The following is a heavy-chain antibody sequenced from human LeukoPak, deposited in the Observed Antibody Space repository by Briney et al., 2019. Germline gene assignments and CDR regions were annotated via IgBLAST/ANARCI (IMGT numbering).Heavy chain of an antibody. D-gene: IGHD3-3*01. CDR2: IVGSGGST. V-gene: IGHV3-23*01. CDR3: AKGTLWSGYYYFDY. J-gene: IGHJ4*02. Sequence: GGSLRLSCAASGFTISSYAMSWVRQAPGKGLEWVSGIVGSGGSTYSADSVKGRFTISRDNSKNTLYLQMNGLRAEDTAVYYCAKGTLWSGYYYFDYWGQGTLVTVSS. CDR1: GFTISSYA.